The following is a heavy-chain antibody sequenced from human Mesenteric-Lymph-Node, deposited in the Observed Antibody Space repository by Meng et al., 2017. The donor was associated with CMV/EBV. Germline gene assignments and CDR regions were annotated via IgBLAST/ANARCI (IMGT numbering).Heavy chain of an antibody. J-gene: IGHJ4*02. CDR2: INPSGGST. CDR3: ARDSSAGGGYSGLDY. CDR1: GYTFTSYY. Sequence: ASVKVSCKASGYTFTSYYMHWVRQAPGQGLEWMGIINPSGGSTSYAQKFQGRVTMTRDTSTSTVYMELSSLRSEDTAVYYCARDSSAGGGYSGLDYWGQGTLVTVSS. V-gene: IGHV1-46*01. D-gene: IGHD5-12*01.